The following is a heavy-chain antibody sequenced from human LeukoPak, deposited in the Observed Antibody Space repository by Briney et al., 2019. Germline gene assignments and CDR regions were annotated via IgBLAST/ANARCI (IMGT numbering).Heavy chain of an antibody. J-gene: IGHJ4*02. CDR3: ARDIAYYDFRSGHSPRYFDY. V-gene: IGHV3-23*01. CDR2: ISGSGGST. Sequence: GGSLRLSCAASGFTFSSYAMSWVRQAPGKGLEWVSAISGSGGSTYYADSVKGRFTISRDNSKNTLYLQMNSLRAEDTAVYYCARDIAYYDFRSGHSPRYFDYWGQGTLVTVSS. D-gene: IGHD3-3*01. CDR1: GFTFSSYA.